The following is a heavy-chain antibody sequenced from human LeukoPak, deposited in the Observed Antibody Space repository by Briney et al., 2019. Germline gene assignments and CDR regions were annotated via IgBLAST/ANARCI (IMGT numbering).Heavy chain of an antibody. CDR1: GFTFSSYW. J-gene: IGHJ4*02. Sequence: GGSLRLSCAASGFTFSSYWMSWVRQAPGKGLEWVANIKQDGSEEYYVDSVKGRFTISRDNAKNSLYLQMNSLRAEDTAVYYCAREGGDSSGYYLDYWGQGTLVTVSS. CDR2: IKQDGSEE. V-gene: IGHV3-7*01. D-gene: IGHD3-22*01. CDR3: AREGGDSSGYYLDY.